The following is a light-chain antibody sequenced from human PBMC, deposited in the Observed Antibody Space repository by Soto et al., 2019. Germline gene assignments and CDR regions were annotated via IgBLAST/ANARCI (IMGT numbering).Light chain of an antibody. Sequence: NFMLTQPHSVSASPGETVTISCTGISGSIARNYVQWYQQRPGGAPTAVIFEDDLRPAGVPDRFSGSVDSSSNSASLTIPGLKTEDEADYYCQSYDSNNHVIFGGGTKVTVL. CDR3: QSYDSNNHVI. J-gene: IGLJ2*01. CDR2: EDD. CDR1: SGSIARNY. V-gene: IGLV6-57*02.